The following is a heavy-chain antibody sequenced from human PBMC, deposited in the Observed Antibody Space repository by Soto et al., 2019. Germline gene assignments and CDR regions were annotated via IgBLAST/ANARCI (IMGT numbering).Heavy chain of an antibody. CDR1: GYTFTGYY. V-gene: IGHV1-2*04. J-gene: IGHJ5*02. CDR2: INPNTGGT. Sequence: ASVKVSCKASGYTFTGYYMHWVRQAPGQGLEWMGWINPNTGGTNYAQNFQGWVTMTRDTSISTAYMELSRLRSDDTAVYYCARGCSSASYSTGGCFDPWGQGTLVTAPQ. CDR3: ARGCSSASYSTGGCFDP. D-gene: IGHD2-2*02.